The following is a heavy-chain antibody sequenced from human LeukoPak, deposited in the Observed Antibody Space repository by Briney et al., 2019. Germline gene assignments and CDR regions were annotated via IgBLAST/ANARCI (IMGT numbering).Heavy chain of an antibody. CDR1: GFTFSSYW. J-gene: IGHJ6*03. D-gene: IGHD3-3*01. V-gene: IGHV3-7*01. CDR3: ARDGSALPSRFGFSAHTYYMDV. CDR2: IKQDGSEK. Sequence: PGGSLRLSCAASGFTFSSYWMSWVRQAPGKGLEWVANIKQDGSEKYYVDSVKGRFTISRGNAKNSLYLQMNSLRAEDTAVYYCARDGSALPSRFGFSAHTYYMDVWGKGTTVTISS.